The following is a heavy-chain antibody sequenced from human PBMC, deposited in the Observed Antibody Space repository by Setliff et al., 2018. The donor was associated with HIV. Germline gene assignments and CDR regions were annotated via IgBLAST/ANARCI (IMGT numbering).Heavy chain of an antibody. CDR3: ARDGWDYYGSGTYPPLYYFDS. CDR1: GDTFRSYA. D-gene: IGHD3-10*01. V-gene: IGHV1-69*06. CDR2: IIPILATS. J-gene: IGHJ4*01. Sequence: SVKVSCKASGDTFRSYAISWVRQAPGQGLEWMGRIIPILATSNYTQKFQGRVTITADKSTRTAYMVLSSLRSEDTAVYYCARDGWDYYGSGTYPPLYYFDSWGQGTLVTVSS.